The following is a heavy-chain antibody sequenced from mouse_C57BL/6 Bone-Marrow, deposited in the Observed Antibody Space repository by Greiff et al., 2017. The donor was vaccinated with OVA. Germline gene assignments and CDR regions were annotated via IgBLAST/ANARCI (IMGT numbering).Heavy chain of an antibody. V-gene: IGHV14-3*01. CDR2: IDPADGNT. CDR1: GFNIKNTY. J-gene: IGHJ3*01. Sequence: VQLQQSVAELVRPGASVKLSCTASGFNIKNTYMHWVKQRPEKGLEGIGRIDPADGNTKYAPKFQGKATITAYTSTNPAYLQLSSLTSEDTAIYYCARISTVVARGFAYWGQGTLVTVSA. CDR3: ARISTVVARGFAY. D-gene: IGHD1-1*01.